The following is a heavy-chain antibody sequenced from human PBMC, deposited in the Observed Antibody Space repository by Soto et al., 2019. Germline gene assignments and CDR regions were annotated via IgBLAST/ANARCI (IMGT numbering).Heavy chain of an antibody. CDR2: INPKSGGT. J-gene: IGHJ6*02. CDR3: ARGDSTDCSNGVCSFFYNHDMEV. Sequence: GASVKVSCKASGYSFTDYHIHWVRQAPGQGLEWLGRINPKSGGTSTAQKFQGWVTMTTDTSISTASMELTRLTSDDTAIYYCARGDSTDCSNGVCSFFYNHDMEVWG. V-gene: IGHV1-2*04. D-gene: IGHD2-8*01. CDR1: GYSFTDYH.